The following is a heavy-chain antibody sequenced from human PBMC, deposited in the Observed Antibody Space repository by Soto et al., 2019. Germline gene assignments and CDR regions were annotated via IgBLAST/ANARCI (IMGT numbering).Heavy chain of an antibody. J-gene: IGHJ4*02. CDR3: GRGRSGELVVFY. CDR1: GYTFTGYY. CDR2: IGPNRGDT. Sequence: QVQLVQSGAEVKKSGASVKVSCKASGYTFTGYYIHWVRQAPGQGLEWMGEIGPNRGDTKYAQKFQGRVTMTRDTSISTVYMELSNLSPDDTAVYYCGRGRSGELVVFYWGQGTLVTVCS. V-gene: IGHV1-2*02. D-gene: IGHD1-7*01.